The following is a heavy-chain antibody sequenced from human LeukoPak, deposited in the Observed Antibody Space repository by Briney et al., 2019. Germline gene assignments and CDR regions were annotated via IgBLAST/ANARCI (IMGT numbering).Heavy chain of an antibody. CDR2: ISSNGDNT. D-gene: IGHD1-26*01. J-gene: IGHJ4*02. Sequence: GGALRLSCAASGFTFSSYSMHWVRQAPRKRLEYVSAISSNGDNTYYASSVKGRFTISRDNSRNTLHLQMGSVTPEDMGVYYCASRTSIGYYEVWGQGTLVTVSS. CDR1: GFTFSSYS. CDR3: ASRTSIGYYEV. V-gene: IGHV3-64*01.